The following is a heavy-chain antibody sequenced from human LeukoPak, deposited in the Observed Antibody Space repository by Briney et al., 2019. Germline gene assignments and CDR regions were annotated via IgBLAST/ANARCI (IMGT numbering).Heavy chain of an antibody. Sequence: GASVKVSCKASGYTFTSYAMHWVRQAPGQRLEWMGWINADNDNTKYSQKFQGRVTITRDTSASTAYMELSSLRSEDTAVYYCALREQLDLGAYYYYGMDVWGQGTTVTVSS. J-gene: IGHJ6*02. CDR2: INADNDNT. V-gene: IGHV1-3*01. CDR3: ALREQLDLGAYYYYGMDV. D-gene: IGHD6-13*01. CDR1: GYTFTSYA.